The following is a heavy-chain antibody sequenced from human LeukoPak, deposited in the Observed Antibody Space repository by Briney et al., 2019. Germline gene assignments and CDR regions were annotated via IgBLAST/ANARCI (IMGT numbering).Heavy chain of an antibody. CDR2: IRSKANSYAT. CDR3: TRHSSYCDSSGYYSY. CDR1: GFTFSGSD. D-gene: IGHD3-22*01. Sequence: PGGSLRLSCAASGFTFSGSDMHWVRQASGKGLEWVGRIRSKANSYATAYAASVKGRLTISRDDSKNTAYLQMNSLKTEDTAVYFCTRHSSYCDSSGYYSYWGQGTLVTVSS. J-gene: IGHJ4*02. V-gene: IGHV3-73*01.